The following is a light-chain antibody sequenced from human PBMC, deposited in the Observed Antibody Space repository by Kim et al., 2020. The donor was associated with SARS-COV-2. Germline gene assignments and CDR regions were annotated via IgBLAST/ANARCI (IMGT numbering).Light chain of an antibody. CDR3: QQYYSYPRT. CDR2: AAS. CDR1: QGISSY. Sequence: AIRITQSPSSLSASTGDRVTITCRASQGISSYLAWYQQKPGKAPKLLIYAASTLQSGVPSRFSGSGSGTDFTITISCLQSEDFATYYCQQYYSYPRTFGQGTKVDIK. J-gene: IGKJ1*01. V-gene: IGKV1-8*01.